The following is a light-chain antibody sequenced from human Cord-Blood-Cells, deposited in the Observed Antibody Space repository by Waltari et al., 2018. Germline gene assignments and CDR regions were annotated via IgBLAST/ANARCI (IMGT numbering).Light chain of an antibody. V-gene: IGLV2-23*01. CDR1: TSDGGSYNL. Sequence: QSALTQPASVSGSPGQLHTTPCTGTTSDGGSYNLVSWYQQHPGNAPNLIIYEGSKRPSGVSNRFSGSKSGNTASLTISGLQAENEADYYCCSYAGSSTVVFGGGTKLTVL. CDR2: EGS. J-gene: IGLJ2*01. CDR3: CSYAGSSTVV.